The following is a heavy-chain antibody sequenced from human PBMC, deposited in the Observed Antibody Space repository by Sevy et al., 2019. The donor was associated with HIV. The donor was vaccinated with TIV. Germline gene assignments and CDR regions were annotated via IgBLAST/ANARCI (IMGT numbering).Heavy chain of an antibody. Sequence: SETLSLTCTVSGGSISSYYWSWIRQPPGKGLEWIGYIYYSGSTNYTPSLKSRVTISEDTSKNQFSLKLSSVTAAYTAVYYCARGTVGDWELLGNWFDPWGQGTLVTVSS. D-gene: IGHD1-26*01. CDR1: GGSISSYY. J-gene: IGHJ5*02. V-gene: IGHV4-59*01. CDR3: ARGTVGDWELLGNWFDP. CDR2: IYYSGST.